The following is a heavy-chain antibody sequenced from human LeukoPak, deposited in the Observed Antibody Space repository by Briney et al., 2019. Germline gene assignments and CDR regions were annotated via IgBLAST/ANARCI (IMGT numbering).Heavy chain of an antibody. J-gene: IGHJ4*02. D-gene: IGHD4-17*01. Sequence: PSETLSLTCTVSGGSISTYYWSWIRQPPGKGLEWIGYVYYSGITNSNPSLTRRVTIEVDTSKNQFSLRLRSVTAADTAVYYCAREGDYSNFDYWCQGILVTVSS. V-gene: IGHV4-59*01. CDR2: VYYSGIT. CDR3: AREGDYSNFDY. CDR1: GGSISTYY.